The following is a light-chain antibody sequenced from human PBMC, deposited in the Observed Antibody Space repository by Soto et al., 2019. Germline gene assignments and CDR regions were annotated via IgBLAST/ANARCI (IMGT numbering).Light chain of an antibody. Sequence: QSALAQPASVSGSPGQSITISCTGTRSDVGGYNYVSWYQQHPGKAPKLMIYEVSNRPSGVSNRFSGSKSGNTASLTISGLQADDEADYYCSSYTTSSTSVFGTGTKLTVL. CDR3: SSYTTSSTSV. CDR1: RSDVGGYNY. CDR2: EVS. V-gene: IGLV2-14*01. J-gene: IGLJ1*01.